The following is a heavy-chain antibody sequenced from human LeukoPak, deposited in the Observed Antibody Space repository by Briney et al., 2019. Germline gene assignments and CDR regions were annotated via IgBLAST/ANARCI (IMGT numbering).Heavy chain of an antibody. Sequence: GGSLRLSCTASGFTFGDHAMSWFRQAPGKGLEWVGFIRSRAYGGTTEYAASVKGRFTISRDDSKSIAYRQMNSMTTEDTPVSYCTRDWGIAVAGTREGLYYGMDVWGQGTTVTVSS. CDR1: GFTFGDHA. D-gene: IGHD6-19*01. CDR3: TRDWGIAVAGTREGLYYGMDV. CDR2: IRSRAYGGTT. V-gene: IGHV3-49*03. J-gene: IGHJ6*02.